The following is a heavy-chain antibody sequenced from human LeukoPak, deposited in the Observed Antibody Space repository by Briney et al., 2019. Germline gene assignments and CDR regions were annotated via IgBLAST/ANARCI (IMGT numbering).Heavy chain of an antibody. D-gene: IGHD2-2*01. CDR3: ARQSSKGTDY. CDR1: GGSFSGYY. V-gene: IGHV4-34*01. J-gene: IGHJ4*02. CDR2: INHSGST. Sequence: SETLSLTCAVYGGSFSGYYWSWIRQPPGKGLEWIGEINHSGSTNYNPSLKSRVTISVDTSKNQFSLKLSSVTAADTAVYYCARQSSKGTDYWGQGTLVTVSS.